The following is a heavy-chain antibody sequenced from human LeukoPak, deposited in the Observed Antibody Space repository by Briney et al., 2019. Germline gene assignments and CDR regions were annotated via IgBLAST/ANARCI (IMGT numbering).Heavy chain of an antibody. D-gene: IGHD3-22*01. Sequence: RASVKVSCKASGYTFTGNYMHWVRQAPGQGLEWMGWINPNCGGTNYAQKFQGRVTMTRDTSIGTAYMELNRLRSDDTAVYYCARGSYDSSDFEYFHHWGQGTLVTVSS. CDR1: GYTFTGNY. CDR2: INPNCGGT. CDR3: ARGSYDSSDFEYFHH. J-gene: IGHJ1*01. V-gene: IGHV1-2*02.